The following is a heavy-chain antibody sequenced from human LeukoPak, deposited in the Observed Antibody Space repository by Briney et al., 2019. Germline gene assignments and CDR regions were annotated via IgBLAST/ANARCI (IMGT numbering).Heavy chain of an antibody. D-gene: IGHD5-12*01. J-gene: IGHJ4*02. Sequence: GGSLRLSCAASGFTFSSYAMSWVRQAPGKGLEWVSAISGSGGSTYYADSVKGRFTISRDNSKNTLYLQMNSLRAEDTAVYYCARDHLSATVRSFDYWGQGILVTVSS. CDR2: ISGSGGST. CDR1: GFTFSSYA. CDR3: ARDHLSATVRSFDY. V-gene: IGHV3-23*01.